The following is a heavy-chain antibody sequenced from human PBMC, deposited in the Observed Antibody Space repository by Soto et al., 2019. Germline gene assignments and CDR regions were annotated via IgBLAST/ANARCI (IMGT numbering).Heavy chain of an antibody. Sequence: LRLSCAASGFTFSTYAMNWVRQAPGQGLEWVSISGINTFYADSVKDRFTISRDNSKNTMYLQMNSLRAEDTAVYYCAREVPYYNDNRDYGMDVWGQGTTVTVSS. V-gene: IGHV3-23*01. CDR1: GFTFSTYA. CDR2: SGINT. J-gene: IGHJ6*02. CDR3: AREVPYYNDNRDYGMDV. D-gene: IGHD3-22*01.